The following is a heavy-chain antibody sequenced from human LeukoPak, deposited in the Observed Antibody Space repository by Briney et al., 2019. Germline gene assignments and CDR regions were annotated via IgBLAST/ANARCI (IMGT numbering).Heavy chain of an antibody. CDR1: GFTFSNYV. D-gene: IGHD4-17*01. V-gene: IGHV3-23*01. Sequence: GGSLRLSCAAPGFTFSNYVMIWVRQAPGKGLEWVSGITASGDSAYYGDSVKGRFTMSRDNSKNTVYLQMNSLRAEDTAVYYCAKRRDYAVTSGLDPWGQGTLVTVSS. J-gene: IGHJ5*02. CDR3: AKRRDYAVTSGLDP. CDR2: ITASGDSA.